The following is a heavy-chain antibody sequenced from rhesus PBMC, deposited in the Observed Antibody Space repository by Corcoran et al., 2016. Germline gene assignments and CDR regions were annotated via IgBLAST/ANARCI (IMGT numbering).Heavy chain of an antibody. V-gene: IGHV4-147*01. J-gene: IGHJ2*01. CDR3: ARDIPLDNYGTTYWVFDF. CDR2: IYESSLNP. Sequence: QVQLQESGPGLVKPSETLSLTCAVSGASISTDSWTWIRQAPGKGLVWIGRIYESSLNPTYTPSLPSRVTISTDTSKNQFSLRLNSGTAADTAVYYCARDIPLDNYGTTYWVFDFWGPGTPITISS. CDR1: GASISTDS. D-gene: IGHD3-9*01.